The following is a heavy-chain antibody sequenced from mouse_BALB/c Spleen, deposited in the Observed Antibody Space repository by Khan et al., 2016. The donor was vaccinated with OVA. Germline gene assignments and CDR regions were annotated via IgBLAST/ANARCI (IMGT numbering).Heavy chain of an antibody. Sequence: EVQLQESGGGLVQPGGSLKLSCATSGFTFSDYYIYWVRQTPEKRLEWVAYISNGGGFTYYPDTIEGRFTISRDNAKNTLYLQMSRLKSEDTAMYYCARQLNGAMDYWGQGTSVTVSS. CDR3: ARQLNGAMDY. J-gene: IGHJ4*01. V-gene: IGHV5-12*02. CDR1: GFTFSDYY. CDR2: ISNGGGFT. D-gene: IGHD1-3*01.